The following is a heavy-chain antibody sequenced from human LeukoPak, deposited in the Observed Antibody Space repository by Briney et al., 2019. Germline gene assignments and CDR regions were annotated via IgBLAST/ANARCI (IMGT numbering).Heavy chain of an antibody. CDR1: GFTFSSYG. D-gene: IGHD3-10*01. V-gene: IGHV3-30*18. CDR2: ISYDGSNK. Sequence: GRSLRLSCAASGFTFSSYGMHWVRQAPGEGLEWVAVISYDGSNKYYADSVKGRFTISRDNSKNTLYLQMNSLRAEDTAVYYCAKDPGYYGSGSYLDYWGQGTLVTVSS. J-gene: IGHJ4*02. CDR3: AKDPGYYGSGSYLDY.